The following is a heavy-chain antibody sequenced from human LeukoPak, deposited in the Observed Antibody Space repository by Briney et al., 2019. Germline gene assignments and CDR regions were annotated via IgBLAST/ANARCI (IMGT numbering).Heavy chain of an antibody. D-gene: IGHD3-3*01. V-gene: IGHV1-69*13. CDR3: AREVSRITIFGEVMSRNSFDP. Sequence: GASVKVSRKASGGTFSSYAISWLRQAHGQGLEWMGGIIPIFGTANYAQKFQGRVTITAVESTSTAYKELSTLRSEDTAVYYCAREVSRITIFGEVMSRNSFDPWGQGTLVTVSS. J-gene: IGHJ5*02. CDR2: IIPIFGTA. CDR1: GGTFSSYA.